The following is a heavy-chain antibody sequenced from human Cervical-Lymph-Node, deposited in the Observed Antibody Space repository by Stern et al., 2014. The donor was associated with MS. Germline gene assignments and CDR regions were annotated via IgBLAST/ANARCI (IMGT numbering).Heavy chain of an antibody. D-gene: IGHD3-16*02. CDR1: VGTISNYI. J-gene: IGHJ4*02. CDR2: IIPMFGIA. V-gene: IGHV1-69*01. Sequence: QVQLVQSGAEVKKPGSSVKVSCKASVGTISNYIIGLVRQAPGQGLEWMGGIIPMFGIANYAKKVQDRVTITADESTSTAYMDLSSLRSEDTAVYYCARATSDYIWGTYRFLDSWGQGTLVIVSS. CDR3: ARATSDYIWGTYRFLDS.